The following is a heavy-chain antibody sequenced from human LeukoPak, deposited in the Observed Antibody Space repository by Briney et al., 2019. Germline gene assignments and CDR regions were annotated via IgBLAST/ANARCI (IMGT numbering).Heavy chain of an antibody. J-gene: IGHJ4*02. CDR1: GFIFSNYE. CDR2: ISSTGGDI. V-gene: IGHV3-48*03. D-gene: IGHD1-26*01. CDR3: ARDLPTGTYRAYFDN. Sequence: GGSLRLSCVASGFIFSNYEMNWVRQAPGKGLEWVSYISSTGGDIYYADSVKGRFTISRDNAEKSVYLQMNSLRAEDTAVYYCARDLPTGTYRAYFDNWGQGTLVTVSS.